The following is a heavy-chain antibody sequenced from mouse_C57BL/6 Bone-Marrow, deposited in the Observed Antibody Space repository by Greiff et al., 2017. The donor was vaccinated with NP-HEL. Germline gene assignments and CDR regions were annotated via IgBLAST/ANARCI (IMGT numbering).Heavy chain of an antibody. CDR2: IRSKSNNYAT. Sequence: EVQLQESGGGLVQPKGSLKLSCAASGFSFNTYAMNWVRQAPGKGLEWVARIRSKSNNYATYYADSVKDSFTISRDDSESMLYLQMNNLKTEDTAMYYCVRHYYAGTMDYWGQGTSVTVSS. CDR3: VRHYYAGTMDY. V-gene: IGHV10-1*01. J-gene: IGHJ4*01. D-gene: IGHD2-1*01. CDR1: GFSFNTYA.